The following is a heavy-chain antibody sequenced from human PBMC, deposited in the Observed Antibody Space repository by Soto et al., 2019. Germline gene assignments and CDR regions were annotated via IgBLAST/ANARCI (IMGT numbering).Heavy chain of an antibody. V-gene: IGHV3-30-3*01. CDR3: ADTIEGY. Sequence: QVQLVESGGGVVQPGRPLRLSCAASGFTFSSYAMHWVRQAPGKGLEWVAVISYDGTNKYYADSVKGRFTISRDNSKNTLYLQMNSLRAEDTAVYYCADTIEGYWGQGTLVTVSS. J-gene: IGHJ4*02. D-gene: IGHD5-18*01. CDR2: ISYDGTNK. CDR1: GFTFSSYA.